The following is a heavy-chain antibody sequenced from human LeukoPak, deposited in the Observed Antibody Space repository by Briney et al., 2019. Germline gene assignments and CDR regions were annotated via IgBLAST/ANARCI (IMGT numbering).Heavy chain of an antibody. CDR3: ARSGWLQSFDY. V-gene: IGHV4-34*01. Sequence: SETLSLTCAVYGGSFSGYYWSWIRQPPGKGLEWIGEINHSGSTNYNPSLKSRVTISVDTSKNQFSLKLSSVTAADTAVYYCARSGWLQSFDYWGQGTLVTVSS. D-gene: IGHD5-24*01. J-gene: IGHJ4*02. CDR1: GGSFSGYY. CDR2: INHSGST.